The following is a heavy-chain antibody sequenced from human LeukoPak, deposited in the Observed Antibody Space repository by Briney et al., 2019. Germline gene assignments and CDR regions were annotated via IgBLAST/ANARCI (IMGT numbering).Heavy chain of an antibody. Sequence: GGSLRLSCAASGFTFDDYAMSWVRQAPGKGLEWVSAISGSGGSTYYADSVKGRFTISRDNSKNTLYLQMNSLRAEDTAVYYCAKVGSGSFDYWGQGTLVTVSS. CDR3: AKVGSGSFDY. CDR1: GFTFDDYA. V-gene: IGHV3-23*01. J-gene: IGHJ4*02. CDR2: ISGSGGST. D-gene: IGHD5-12*01.